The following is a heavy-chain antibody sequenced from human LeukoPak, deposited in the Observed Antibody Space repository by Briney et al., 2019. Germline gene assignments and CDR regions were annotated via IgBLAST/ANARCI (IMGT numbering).Heavy chain of an antibody. Sequence: PGGSLRLSCAASGFTFSSYSMNWVRQAPGKGLEWVSYISSSGSTIYYADSVKGRFTISRDNAKNSLYLQMNSLRAEDTAVYYCARVAQTYYYDPDAFDIWGQGTMVTVSS. CDR3: ARVAQTYYYDPDAFDI. D-gene: IGHD3-22*01. CDR2: ISSSGSTI. J-gene: IGHJ3*02. CDR1: GFTFSSYS. V-gene: IGHV3-48*04.